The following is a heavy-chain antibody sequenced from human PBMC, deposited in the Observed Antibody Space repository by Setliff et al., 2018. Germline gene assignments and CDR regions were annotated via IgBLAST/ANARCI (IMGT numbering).Heavy chain of an antibody. Sequence: PSETLSLTCAVYGGSFSGYYWSWVRQPPGKGLEWIGEINHSGSTYYNPSLKSRVTISVDTSKNQFSLKLSSVTAADTAVYYCARDNVDTAMGLSYYYYYYMDVWGQGTTVTVSS. J-gene: IGHJ6*03. D-gene: IGHD5-18*01. CDR1: GGSFSGYY. CDR2: INHSGST. V-gene: IGHV4-34*01. CDR3: ARDNVDTAMGLSYYYYYYMDV.